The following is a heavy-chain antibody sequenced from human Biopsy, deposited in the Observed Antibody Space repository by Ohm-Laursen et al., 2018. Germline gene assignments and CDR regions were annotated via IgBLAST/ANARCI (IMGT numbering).Heavy chain of an antibody. V-gene: IGHV4-59*01. CDR1: GGSIISYY. CDR2: VYNGGIT. J-gene: IGHJ5*02. Sequence: PGTLSLTCSVSGGSIISYYWTWIRQPPGKGLEWIGHVYNGGITNYNPSLKSRVTISKDTSKNQFSLQVNSVTAADTAVYYCARTPRDSFWSGSYKRGLWFDPWGQGILVTVSS. CDR3: ARTPRDSFWSGSYKRGLWFDP. D-gene: IGHD3-3*01.